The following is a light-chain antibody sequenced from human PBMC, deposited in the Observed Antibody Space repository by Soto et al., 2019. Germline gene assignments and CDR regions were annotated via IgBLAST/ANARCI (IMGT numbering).Light chain of an antibody. CDR3: QQYYNWRT. J-gene: IGKJ1*01. V-gene: IGKV3D-15*01. CDR2: GAS. Sequence: EIVMTQSPATLSVSPGDRATLSCRASQSVSSNLAWYQQKPGQAPRLLIYGASSRATGIPDRFSGSGSGTEFTLTITSLQSEDLAIYYCQQYYNWRTFGQGTRWISN. CDR1: QSVSSN.